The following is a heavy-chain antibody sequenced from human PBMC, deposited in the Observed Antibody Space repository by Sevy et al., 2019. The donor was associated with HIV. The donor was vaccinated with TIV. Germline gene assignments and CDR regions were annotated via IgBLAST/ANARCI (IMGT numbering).Heavy chain of an antibody. V-gene: IGHV3-21*01. J-gene: IGHJ6*02. CDR2: ISSSSSYI. Sequence: GGSLRLSCAASGFTFSSYSMNWVRQAPGKGLEWVSSISSSSSYIYYADSVKGRFTMSRNKAKNSLYLQMNSLRAEDTAVYYCAGGCSTSCYGDYYYYGMDVWGQGTTVTVSS. CDR1: GFTFSSYS. D-gene: IGHD2-2*01. CDR3: AGGCSTSCYGDYYYYGMDV.